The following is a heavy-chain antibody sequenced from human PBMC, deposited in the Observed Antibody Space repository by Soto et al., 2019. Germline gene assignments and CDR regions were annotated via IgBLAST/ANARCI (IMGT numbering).Heavy chain of an antibody. D-gene: IGHD3-10*01. CDR3: ARVNYYGSGSYQDFFYFYALDV. V-gene: IGHV1-2*02. CDR1: GYTFTSYY. Sequence: ASVKVSCKASGYTFTSYYIHWVRQAPGQGLEWMGWINPITGGTNYAPKFQGRVTMTRDTSITTAYMELSRLRSDDTAVYYCARVNYYGSGSYQDFFYFYALDVWGQGXTVTVSS. CDR2: INPITGGT. J-gene: IGHJ6*02.